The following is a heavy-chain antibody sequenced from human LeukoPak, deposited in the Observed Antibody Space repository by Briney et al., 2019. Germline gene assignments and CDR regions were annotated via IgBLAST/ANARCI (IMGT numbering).Heavy chain of an antibody. D-gene: IGHD2-2*01. CDR3: ARVCCSSTSCYFSP. CDR1: GGSFSGYY. V-gene: IGHV4-34*01. J-gene: IGHJ5*02. CDR2: INHSGST. Sequence: SETLSPTCAVYGGSFSGYYWSWIRQPPGKGLEWIGEINHSGSTNYNPSLKSRVTISVDTSKNQFSLKLSSVTAADTAVYYCARVCCSSTSCYFSPWGQGTLVTVSS.